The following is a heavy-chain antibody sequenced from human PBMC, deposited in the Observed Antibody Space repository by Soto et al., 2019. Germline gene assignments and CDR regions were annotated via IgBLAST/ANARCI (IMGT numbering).Heavy chain of an antibody. CDR1: GASVSSNSAA. Sequence: QVQLQQSGPGLVKPSQTLSLTCAISGASVSSNSAAWNWLRQSPSTGLEWLGRTYYRSKWFTDYATSVKSRRSINPDTSKNEAPLQLNSVTPEDTAVYYCAKGSYFDYWGQGTLVTVSS. CDR2: TYYRSKWFT. J-gene: IGHJ4*02. D-gene: IGHD3-10*01. CDR3: AKGSYFDY. V-gene: IGHV6-1*01.